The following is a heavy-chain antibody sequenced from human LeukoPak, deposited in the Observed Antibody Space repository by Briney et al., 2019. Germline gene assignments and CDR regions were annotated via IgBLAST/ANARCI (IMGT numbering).Heavy chain of an antibody. CDR3: ARAYYDTSGYYYFDY. Sequence: ASVKVSCKTSGYTFTTNDINWVRQATGQGLEWVGWMNPNSGNTGYAQKFQGRVAITRNTSISTAYMELSSLRSEDTAVYYCARAYYDTSGYYYFDYWGQGSLVTVSS. J-gene: IGHJ4*02. V-gene: IGHV1-8*03. D-gene: IGHD3-22*01. CDR2: MNPNSGNT. CDR1: GYTFTTND.